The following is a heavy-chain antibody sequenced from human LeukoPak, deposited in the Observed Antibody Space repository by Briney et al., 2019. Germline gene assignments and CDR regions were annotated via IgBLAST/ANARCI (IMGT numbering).Heavy chain of an antibody. J-gene: IGHJ4*02. CDR3: ARWAGIAVAGVDY. CDR2: INHSGST. Sequence: PSETLSLTCTVSGGSISGYYWSWIRQPPGKGLEWIGEINHSGSTNYNPSLKSRVTISVDTSKNQFSLKLSSVTAADTAVYYCARWAGIAVAGVDYWGQGTLVTVSS. D-gene: IGHD6-19*01. V-gene: IGHV4-34*01. CDR1: GGSISGYY.